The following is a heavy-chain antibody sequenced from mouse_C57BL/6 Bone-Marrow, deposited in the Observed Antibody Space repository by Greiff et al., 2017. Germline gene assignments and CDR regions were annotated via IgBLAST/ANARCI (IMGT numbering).Heavy chain of an antibody. CDR1: GFTFSDYG. CDR2: ISSGSSNI. J-gene: IGHJ3*01. CDR3: ARAFNGNYGAWFAY. V-gene: IGHV5-17*01. Sequence: EVQLMESGGGLVKPGGSLKLSCAASGFTFSDYGMHWVRQTPEKGLEWVAYISSGSSNIYYADTVKGRFTFSIDNATNTVYLQLSSLRSEDTAVYYCARAFNGNYGAWFAYWGQGTLVTVSA. D-gene: IGHD2-1*01.